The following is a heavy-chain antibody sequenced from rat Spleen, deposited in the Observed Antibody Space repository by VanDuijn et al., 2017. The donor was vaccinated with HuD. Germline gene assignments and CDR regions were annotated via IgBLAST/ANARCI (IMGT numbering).Heavy chain of an antibody. CDR1: GFTFSYYG. J-gene: IGHJ1*01. V-gene: IGHV5S13*01. CDR2: IINSGGST. Sequence: EVQLVESGGGLVQPGRSLKLSCAASGFTFSYYGMAWVRQAPTKGLEWVASIINSGGSTYYRDSGKGRFTISRENAKSTLYLQMDSLRSEDTATYYCARPFGYNGYWYFDFWGPGTMVTVSS. CDR3: ARPFGYNGYWYFDF. D-gene: IGHD1-9*01.